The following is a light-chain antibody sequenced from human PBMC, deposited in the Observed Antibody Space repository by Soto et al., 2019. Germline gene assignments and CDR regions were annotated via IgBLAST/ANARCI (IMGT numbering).Light chain of an antibody. J-gene: IGKJ1*01. CDR2: TSF. CDR3: QQAFSAEWT. Sequence: IQMTQSPSSLSASVGYRLSITCRASQSIGTFLNWYQQKPGEAPNLLIHTSFTLYSGVPSRFSGTGSGTDFTLTISSLQPEDFATYFCQQAFSAEWTFGQGTKVDIK. CDR1: QSIGTF. V-gene: IGKV1-39*01.